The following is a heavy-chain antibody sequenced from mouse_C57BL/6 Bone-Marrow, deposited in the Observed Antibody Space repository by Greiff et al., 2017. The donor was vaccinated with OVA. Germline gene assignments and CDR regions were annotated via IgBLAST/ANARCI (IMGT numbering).Heavy chain of an antibody. CDR2: IYPSDSET. Sequence: QVQLQQPGAELVRPGSSVKLSCKASGYTFTSYWMDWVKQRPGQGLEWIGNIYPSDSETHYNQKFKDKATLTVDKSSSTAYMQLSSLTSDDSAVYYCARSLRGFAYWGQGTLVTVSA. V-gene: IGHV1-61*01. J-gene: IGHJ3*01. CDR3: ARSLRGFAY. CDR1: GYTFTSYW.